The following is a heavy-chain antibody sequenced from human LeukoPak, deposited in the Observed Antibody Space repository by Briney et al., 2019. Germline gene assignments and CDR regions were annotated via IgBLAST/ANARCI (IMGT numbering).Heavy chain of an antibody. D-gene: IGHD1-26*01. CDR3: AKSTIVGATVDAFDI. Sequence: GGSLRLSCAASGFTFSSYVMHWVRQAPGKGLEWVAFIRYDGTNRYYADSVKGRFTISRDNSKNTLYLQMNSLRAEDAAVYYCAKSTIVGATVDAFDIWGQGTMVTVSS. V-gene: IGHV3-30*02. CDR1: GFTFSSYV. CDR2: IRYDGTNR. J-gene: IGHJ3*02.